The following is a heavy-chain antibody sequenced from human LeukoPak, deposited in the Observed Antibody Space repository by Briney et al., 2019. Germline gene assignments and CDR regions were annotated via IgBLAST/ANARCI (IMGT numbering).Heavy chain of an antibody. CDR3: ARGGYYGSGSYFTD. Sequence: GGSLRLSCAASGFTFSDYYMSWIRQAPGKGLEWVSYISSSSSYTNYADSVKGRFTISRDNAKSSLYLQMNSLRAEDTAVYYCARGGYYGSGSYFTDWGQGTLVTVSS. CDR1: GFTFSDYY. J-gene: IGHJ4*02. CDR2: ISSSSSYT. V-gene: IGHV3-11*06. D-gene: IGHD3-10*01.